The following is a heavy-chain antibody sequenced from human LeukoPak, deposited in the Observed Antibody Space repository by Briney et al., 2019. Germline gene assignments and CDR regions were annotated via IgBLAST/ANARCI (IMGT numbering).Heavy chain of an antibody. V-gene: IGHV1-69*13. Sequence: SVKVSCKTSGYTFTSYDINWVRQAPGQGLEWMGGIIPIFGTANYAQKFQGRVTITADESTSTAYMELSSLRSEDTAVYYCAVEDCSGGSCYSKDGYYYYGMDVWGQGTTVTVSS. CDR1: GYTFTSYD. D-gene: IGHD2-15*01. CDR2: IIPIFGTA. CDR3: AVEDCSGGSCYSKDGYYYYGMDV. J-gene: IGHJ6*02.